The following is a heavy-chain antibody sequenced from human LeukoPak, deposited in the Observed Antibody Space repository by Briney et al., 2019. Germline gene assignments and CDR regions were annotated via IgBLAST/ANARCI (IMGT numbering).Heavy chain of an antibody. V-gene: IGHV3-53*01. CDR1: GFTVSSNF. D-gene: IGHD1-1*01. Sequence: GGSLRLSCAASGFTVSSNFMSWVRQVPGKGLEWVSVIYSGGTTEYADSVKGRFTISRDNSKNTLYLQMNSPRAEDTAVYYCARDGYGYNYMDVWGKGTTVTVSS. CDR3: ARDGYGYNYMDV. CDR2: IYSGGTT. J-gene: IGHJ6*03.